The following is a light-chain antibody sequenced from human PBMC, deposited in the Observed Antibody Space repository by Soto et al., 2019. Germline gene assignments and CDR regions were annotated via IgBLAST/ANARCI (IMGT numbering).Light chain of an antibody. J-gene: IGKJ4*01. CDR2: DAS. CDR3: QQYNSYPLT. CDR1: QSISSW. Sequence: DIQMTQSPSTLSSSVGDRVTITCRASQSISSWLAWYQQKPGRAPKLLIYDASSLESGVPSRFSGSGSGTEFTLTISSLQPDDFATYYCQQYNSYPLTFGEGTKVEIK. V-gene: IGKV1-5*01.